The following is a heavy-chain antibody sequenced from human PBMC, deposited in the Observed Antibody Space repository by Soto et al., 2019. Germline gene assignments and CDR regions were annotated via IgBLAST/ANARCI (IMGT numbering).Heavy chain of an antibody. CDR1: GYSISSGYY. J-gene: IGHJ4*02. V-gene: IGHV4-38-2*01. D-gene: IGHD2-21*01. Sequence: SETLSLTCAVSGYSISSGYYWGWVRQPPGKGLEWIGSIYHSGSTYYNLSLKSRVTISVDTSRKQFSLRLSSVTAADTAVYYCARRVIAYTGFDYWGQGTLVTVSS. CDR2: IYHSGST. CDR3: ARRVIAYTGFDY.